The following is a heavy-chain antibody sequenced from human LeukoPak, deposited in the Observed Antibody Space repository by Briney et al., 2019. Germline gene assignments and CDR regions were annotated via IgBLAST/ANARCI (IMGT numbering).Heavy chain of an antibody. CDR2: ISSSSSYI. D-gene: IGHD5-24*01. Sequence: GGSLRLSCAASGFTFSSYSMNWVRQAPGKGLEWVSYISSSSSYIYYADSVKGRFTISRDNAKNSLYLQMNSLRAEDTAVYYCARDGYTSDAFDIWGQGTMVTVSS. CDR1: GFTFSSYS. CDR3: ARDGYTSDAFDI. J-gene: IGHJ3*02. V-gene: IGHV3-21*05.